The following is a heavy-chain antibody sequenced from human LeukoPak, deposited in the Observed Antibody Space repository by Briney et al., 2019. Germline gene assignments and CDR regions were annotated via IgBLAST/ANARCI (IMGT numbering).Heavy chain of an antibody. CDR1: GFTFTDYA. CDR2: ISGDGGGYT. V-gene: IGHV3-23*01. J-gene: IGHJ4*02. D-gene: IGHD3-10*01. Sequence: GGSLRLSGTASGFTFTDYAMSWVRQAPGEGLEWVSAISGDGGGYTYYADSVKGRFTISRVNSKNTLYLEMNSLRAEDTAVYYCAKDLTSGSGSYDYWGQGTLVTVSS. CDR3: AKDLTSGSGSYDY.